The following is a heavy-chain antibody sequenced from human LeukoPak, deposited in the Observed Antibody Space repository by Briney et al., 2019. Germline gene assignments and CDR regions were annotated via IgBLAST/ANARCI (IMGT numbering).Heavy chain of an antibody. CDR3: ARELGRVGAFDI. Sequence: GGSLRLSRSASGFSFSSYGMHWVRQAPGKELEWVAVIWYDGSNKYYADSVKGRFIISRDNSKNTLYLQMNSLRAEDTAVYYCARELGRVGAFDIWGQGTMVTVSS. CDR1: GFSFSSYG. CDR2: IWYDGSNK. D-gene: IGHD1-26*01. J-gene: IGHJ3*02. V-gene: IGHV3-33*08.